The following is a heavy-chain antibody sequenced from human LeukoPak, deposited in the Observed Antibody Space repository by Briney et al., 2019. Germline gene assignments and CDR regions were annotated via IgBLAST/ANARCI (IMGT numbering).Heavy chain of an antibody. V-gene: IGHV5-51*01. CDR1: GYSFTSYW. Sequence: GESLQISCKGSGYSFTSYWIGWVRQMPGKGLEWMGIIYPGDSDTRYSPSFQGQVTISADKSISTAYLQWSSLKASDTAMYYCARFRPTYYYDSSGYFHDAFDIWGQGTMVTVSS. D-gene: IGHD3-22*01. CDR2: IYPGDSDT. J-gene: IGHJ3*02. CDR3: ARFRPTYYYDSSGYFHDAFDI.